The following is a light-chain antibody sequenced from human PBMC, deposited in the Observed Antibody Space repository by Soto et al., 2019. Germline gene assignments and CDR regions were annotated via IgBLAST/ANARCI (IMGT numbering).Light chain of an antibody. J-gene: IGLJ3*02. Sequence: QPVLTQSPSASASLGASVKLTCTLSSGHSRYAIAWHQQQPEKGPRYLMKLNSDGSHSKGDGIPDRFSGSSSGAERYLTVSSLQSEDEADYYCQTWGTGIWVFGGGTKLTV. V-gene: IGLV4-69*01. CDR2: LNSDGSH. CDR3: QTWGTGIWV. CDR1: SGHSRYA.